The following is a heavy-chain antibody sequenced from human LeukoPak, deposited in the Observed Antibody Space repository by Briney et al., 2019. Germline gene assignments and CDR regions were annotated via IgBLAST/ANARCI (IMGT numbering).Heavy chain of an antibody. J-gene: IGHJ6*02. CDR1: GGSISSGSFY. Sequence: SQTLSLTCTVSGGSISSGSFYWSWIRRPAGEELEWIGRIYTSGRTNYNPSLKSRVTISVDTSKNQFSLKLSSVTAADTAVYYCARSDYDFWSGGYYGMDVWGQGTTVTVSS. V-gene: IGHV4-61*02. CDR2: IYTSGRT. CDR3: ARSDYDFWSGGYYGMDV. D-gene: IGHD3-3*01.